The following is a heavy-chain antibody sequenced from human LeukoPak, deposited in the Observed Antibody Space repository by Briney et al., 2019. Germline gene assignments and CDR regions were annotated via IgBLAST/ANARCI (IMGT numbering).Heavy chain of an antibody. CDR2: IKSKTDGGTT. Sequence: GGSLRLSCAASGFTFSNALMSWVRQAPGKGVEWVGRIKSKTDGGTTDYAAPVKVRFTISRDDSKNTLYLQMNSLKTEDTAVYYRTTVDYDSSGYVSYWGQGTLVTVSS. CDR1: GFTFSNAL. J-gene: IGHJ4*02. CDR3: TTVDYDSSGYVSY. V-gene: IGHV3-15*01. D-gene: IGHD3-22*01.